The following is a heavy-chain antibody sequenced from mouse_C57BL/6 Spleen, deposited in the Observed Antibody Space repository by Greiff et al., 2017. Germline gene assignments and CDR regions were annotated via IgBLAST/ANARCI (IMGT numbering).Heavy chain of an antibody. D-gene: IGHD2-2*01. J-gene: IGHJ4*01. Sequence: EVQLQQSGPELVKPGASVKMSCKASGYTFTDYHMHWVKQSHGKSLEWIGYINPNNGGTSYNQKFKGKATLTVNKSSSTAYMELRSLTSEDSAVYYCARGGVTTWDYAMDYWGQGTSVTVSS. CDR1: GYTFTDYH. CDR3: ARGGVTTWDYAMDY. CDR2: INPNNGGT. V-gene: IGHV1-22*01.